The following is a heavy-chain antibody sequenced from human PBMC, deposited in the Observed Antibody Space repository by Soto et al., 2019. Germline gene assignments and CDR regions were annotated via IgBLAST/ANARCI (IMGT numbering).Heavy chain of an antibody. Sequence: PGGSLRLSCAASGFTFSDYYMSWIRQAPGKGLEWVSYISSSGSTIYYAVSVKGRFTISRDNAKNSLSLQMNSLRAGDMAVYFCAKSQEIGTHFFDSWGQGTQVTVSS. CDR2: ISSSGSTI. J-gene: IGHJ4*02. CDR1: GFTFSDYY. V-gene: IGHV3-11*04. CDR3: AKSQEIGTHFFDS. D-gene: IGHD6-13*01.